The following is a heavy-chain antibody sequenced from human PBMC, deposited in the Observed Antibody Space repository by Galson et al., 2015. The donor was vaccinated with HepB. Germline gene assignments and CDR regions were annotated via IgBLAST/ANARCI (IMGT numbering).Heavy chain of an antibody. CDR1: GFTFSSYA. CDR2: ISYDGSNK. CDR3: ARDTYGWTTFDI. J-gene: IGHJ3*02. Sequence: SLRLSCAASGFTFSSYAMHWVRQAPGKGLEWVAVISYDGSNKYYADSVKGRFTISRDNSKNTLYLQMNSLRAEDTAVYYCARDTYGWTTFDIWGQGTMVTVSS. D-gene: IGHD3-10*01. V-gene: IGHV3-30-3*01.